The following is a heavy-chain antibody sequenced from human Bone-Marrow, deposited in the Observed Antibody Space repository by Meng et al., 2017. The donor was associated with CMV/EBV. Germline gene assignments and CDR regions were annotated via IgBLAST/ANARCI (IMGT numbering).Heavy chain of an antibody. V-gene: IGHV3-33*01. Sequence: GESLKISCAASGFTFSSYGMHWVRQAPGKGLEWVAVIWYDGSNKYYADSVKGRFTISRDNSKNTLYLQMNSLRAEDTAVYYCARAIAVAGTGGFDDYWGQGTLVTVPS. CDR1: GFTFSSYG. CDR2: IWYDGSNK. J-gene: IGHJ4*02. CDR3: ARAIAVAGTGGFDDY. D-gene: IGHD6-19*01.